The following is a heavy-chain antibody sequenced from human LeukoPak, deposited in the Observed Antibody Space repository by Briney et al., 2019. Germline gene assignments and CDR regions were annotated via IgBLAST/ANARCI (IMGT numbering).Heavy chain of an antibody. CDR1: GFTFSSYG. J-gene: IGHJ4*02. Sequence: GGSLRLSCAASGFTFSSYGRNWVPKAPGKGRERVAVIWHDGTNKYYADPVKSRFTLSKDNSKNALSLQMDSLRAKDSAAYYCARDRGSDDPIDYWGQGILVTVSS. D-gene: IGHD2-15*01. CDR2: IWHDGTNK. CDR3: ARDRGSDDPIDY. V-gene: IGHV3-33*01.